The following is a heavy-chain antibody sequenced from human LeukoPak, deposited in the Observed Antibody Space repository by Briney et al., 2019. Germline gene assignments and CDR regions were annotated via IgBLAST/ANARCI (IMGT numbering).Heavy chain of an antibody. CDR1: GFTFSTYA. V-gene: IGHV3-23*01. CDR2: ISGSGDYT. CDR3: AKDVGKWESLHFFDY. Sequence: GGSLRLSCAASGFTFSTYAMSWVRQAPGKGLEWVSVISGSGDYTYYADSVKGRFTISRDDSRNTLYLQMNSLRGDDTAVYYCAKDVGKWESLHFFDYWGQGTLVTVSS. J-gene: IGHJ4*02. D-gene: IGHD1-26*01.